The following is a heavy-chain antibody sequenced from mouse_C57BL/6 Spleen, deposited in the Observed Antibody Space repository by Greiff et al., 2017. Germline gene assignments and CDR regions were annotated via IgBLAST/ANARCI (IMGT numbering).Heavy chain of an antibody. CDR3: AKLGYSNLYAMDY. V-gene: IGHV2-4*01. CDR1: GFSLTSYG. D-gene: IGHD2-5*01. J-gene: IGHJ4*01. CDR2: IWSGGST. Sequence: VQLKQSGPGLVQPSQSLSITCTVSGFSLTSYGVHWVRQPPGKGLEWLGVIWSGGSTDYNAAFISRLSISKDNSKSQVFFKMNSLQADDTAIYYCAKLGYSNLYAMDYWGQGTSVTVSS.